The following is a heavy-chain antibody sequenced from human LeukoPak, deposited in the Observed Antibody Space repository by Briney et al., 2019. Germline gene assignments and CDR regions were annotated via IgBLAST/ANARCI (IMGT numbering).Heavy chain of an antibody. D-gene: IGHD6-13*01. J-gene: IGHJ4*02. CDR2: IKQDGSEK. Sequence: PGGSLRLSRAASGFTFSSYWMSWVRQAPGKGLEWVANIKQDGSEKYYVDSVKGRFTISRDNAKNSLYLQMNSLRAEGTAVYYCARQPYSSSWYGGDYWGQGTLVTVSS. V-gene: IGHV3-7*01. CDR1: GFTFSSYW. CDR3: ARQPYSSSWYGGDY.